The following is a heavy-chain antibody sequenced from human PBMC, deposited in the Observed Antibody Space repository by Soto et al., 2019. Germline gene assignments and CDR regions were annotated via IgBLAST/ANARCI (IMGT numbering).Heavy chain of an antibody. J-gene: IGHJ4*02. D-gene: IGHD1-26*01. V-gene: IGHV3-33*01. CDR1: AVTFTGYG. Sequence: GGSLRLSCAASAVTFTGYGMHWVRQAPGKGLEWVAVIRFDGSNIYYADSVKGRFTISRDNARNMLYLQMNSLRAEETAVYYCARDGVGSTAYFGYFDYWGLGTLVTVSS. CDR3: ARDGVGSTAYFGYFDY. CDR2: IRFDGSNI.